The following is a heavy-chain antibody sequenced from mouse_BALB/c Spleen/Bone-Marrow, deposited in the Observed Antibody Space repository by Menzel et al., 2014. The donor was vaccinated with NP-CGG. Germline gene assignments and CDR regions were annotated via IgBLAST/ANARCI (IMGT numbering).Heavy chain of an antibody. J-gene: IGHJ2*01. V-gene: IGHV7-3*02. CDR3: VRDRGAVFFDY. D-gene: IGHD3-3*01. CDR1: GFTFTDYY. CDR2: IRNKANGYTT. Sequence: EVKLVESGGGLVQPGGSLRLSCATSGFTFTDYYVNWVRQPPGMALEWLGFIRNKANGYTTEYSASVKGRFTISRDNSQSFLYLQMNTLRPEDSATYYCVRDRGAVFFDYWGQGTTLTVSS.